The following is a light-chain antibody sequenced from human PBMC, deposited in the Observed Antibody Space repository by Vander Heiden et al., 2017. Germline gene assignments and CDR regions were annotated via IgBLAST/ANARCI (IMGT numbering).Light chain of an antibody. CDR2: GTF. V-gene: IGKV1-39*01. J-gene: IGKJ2*01. Sequence: DIQMTQSPSSLSASLGDTVTITCRASQRITSHVNWYQQRPGKAPKVLFSGTFTLENAVPSRFSGTGSGTDFNFTITNLQPDDFATYYCQQSFEMPTFGQGTKLQI. CDR1: QRITSH. CDR3: QQSFEMPT.